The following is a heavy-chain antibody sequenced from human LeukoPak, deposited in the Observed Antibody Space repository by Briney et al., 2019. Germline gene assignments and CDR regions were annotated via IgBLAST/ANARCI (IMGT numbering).Heavy chain of an antibody. D-gene: IGHD5-18*01. CDR3: AKAGYSYGNLEY. CDR1: GFTFSSYA. CDR2: ISGSGGST. Sequence: HPGGSLRLSCAASGFTFSSYAMSWVRQAPGKGLEWVSAISGSGGSTYYADSVKGRFTISRDNSKNTLYLQMNSLRAEDTAVYYCAKAGYSYGNLEYWGQGTLVTVSS. V-gene: IGHV3-23*01. J-gene: IGHJ4*02.